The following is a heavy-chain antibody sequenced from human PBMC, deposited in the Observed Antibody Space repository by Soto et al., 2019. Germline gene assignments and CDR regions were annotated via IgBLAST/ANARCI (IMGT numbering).Heavy chain of an antibody. CDR2: VFYTGFT. CDR3: ASSQKGYNWNYFDH. Sequence: PSETLSLTCAVSGGSISGSYYYWGWLRQSPGRGPEWIGSVFYTGFTSYNPSLESRVSVSVDTSKNQFSLKVSAMTAADTAVYYCASSQKGYNWNYFDHWGQGALVTVYS. CDR1: GGSISGSYYY. V-gene: IGHV4-39*01. J-gene: IGHJ4*02. D-gene: IGHD1-20*01.